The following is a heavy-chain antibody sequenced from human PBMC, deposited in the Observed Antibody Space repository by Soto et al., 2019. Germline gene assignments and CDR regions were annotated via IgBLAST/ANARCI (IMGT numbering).Heavy chain of an antibody. V-gene: IGHV5-51*01. J-gene: IGHJ6*02. D-gene: IGHD5-18*01. CDR1: GYSFTNYW. Sequence: GESLKISCNASGYSFTNYWIGWVRQMPGKGLEWMGIIYSGDSDTRYSPSFQGQVTISADKSISTAYLQWSSLKASDTAMYYCERKNGQYSNGLTAGKDVWGQGTTVTVSS. CDR3: ERKNGQYSNGLTAGKDV. CDR2: IYSGDSDT.